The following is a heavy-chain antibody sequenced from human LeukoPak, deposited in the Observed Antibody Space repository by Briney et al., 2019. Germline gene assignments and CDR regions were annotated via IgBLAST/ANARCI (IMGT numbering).Heavy chain of an antibody. D-gene: IGHD1/OR15-1a*01. J-gene: IGHJ4*02. CDR3: ARDNWNNEGAYFDY. V-gene: IGHV4-59*01. Sequence: SETLSLTCTVSGASISSYYWSWIRQPPGKGLEWIGYIYYSGSTNYNPSLKSRVTISVDTSKNQFSLRLSSVTAADTAVYYCARDNWNNEGAYFDYWGQGTLVTVSS. CDR1: GASISSYY. CDR2: IYYSGST.